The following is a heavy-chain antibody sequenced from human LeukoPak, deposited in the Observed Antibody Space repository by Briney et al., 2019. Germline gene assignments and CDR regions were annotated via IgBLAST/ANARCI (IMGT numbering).Heavy chain of an antibody. Sequence: SETLSLTCAVYGGSFSGYYWSWIRQPPGKGLEWIGEINHSGSTNYNPSLKSRVTISVDTSKNQFSLKLSSVTAADTAVYYCARGSLRYYYYGMDVWGQGTTVTVSS. CDR3: ARGSLRYYYYGMDV. CDR1: GGSFSGYY. CDR2: INHSGST. V-gene: IGHV4-34*01. J-gene: IGHJ6*02. D-gene: IGHD5/OR15-5a*01.